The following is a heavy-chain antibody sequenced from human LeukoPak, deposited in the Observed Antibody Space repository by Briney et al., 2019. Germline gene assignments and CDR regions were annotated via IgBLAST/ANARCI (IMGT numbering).Heavy chain of an antibody. Sequence: KPSETLSLTCTVSGGSISSYYWSWIRQPAGKGLEWFGRIYTSGSTNYNPSLKSRVTMSVDTSKNQFSLKLSSVTAADTAVYYCARDLDSYSSTWYPYSSGWYLDYWGQGTLVTVSS. D-gene: IGHD6-13*01. CDR2: IYTSGST. V-gene: IGHV4-4*07. CDR1: GGSISSYY. CDR3: ARDLDSYSSTWYPYSSGWYLDY. J-gene: IGHJ4*02.